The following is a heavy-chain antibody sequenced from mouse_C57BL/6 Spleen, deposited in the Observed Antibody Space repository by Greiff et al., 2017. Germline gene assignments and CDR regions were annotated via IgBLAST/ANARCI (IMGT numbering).Heavy chain of an antibody. Sequence: EVKVVESGGGLVKPGGSLKLSCAASGFTFSSYAMSWVRQTPVKRLEWVATISDGGSYTYYPDNVKGRFTISRDNAKNNLYLEMSHLKSEDTAVYYCARDAGGDYWGQGTTLTVSS. CDR1: GFTFSSYA. CDR2: ISDGGSYT. J-gene: IGHJ2*01. V-gene: IGHV5-4*01. CDR3: ARDAGGDY.